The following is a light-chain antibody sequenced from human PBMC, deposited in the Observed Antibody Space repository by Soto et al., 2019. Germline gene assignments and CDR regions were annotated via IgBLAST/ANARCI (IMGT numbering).Light chain of an antibody. V-gene: IGLV2-14*03. CDR3: SSFTNTNTYV. CDR2: DVS. Sequence: QSALTQPASVSGSPGQSIAMSCTGTSSDVGTHNFVSWYQQHPGKAPKLIIYDVSNRPSGVSDRFFGSKSGNTASLTISGLQAEDEADYYGSSFTNTNTYVFGTGTKVTVL. J-gene: IGLJ1*01. CDR1: SSDVGTHNF.